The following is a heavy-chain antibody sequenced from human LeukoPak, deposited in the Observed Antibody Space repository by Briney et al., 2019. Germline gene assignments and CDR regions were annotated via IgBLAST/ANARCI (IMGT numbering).Heavy chain of an antibody. CDR3: ATSSQADYDILTGYYSFDY. CDR1: GGSFSGYY. V-gene: IGHV4-34*01. CDR2: INHSGST. Sequence: KSSETLSLTCAVYGGSFSGYYWSWIRQPPGKGLEWIGEINHSGSTNYNPSLKSRVTISVDTSKNQFSLTLSSVTAADTAVYYCATSSQADYDILTGYYSFDYWGQGTLVTVSS. D-gene: IGHD3-9*01. J-gene: IGHJ4*02.